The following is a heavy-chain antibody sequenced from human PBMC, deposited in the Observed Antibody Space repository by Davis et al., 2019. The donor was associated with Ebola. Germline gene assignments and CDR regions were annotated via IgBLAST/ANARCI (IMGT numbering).Heavy chain of an antibody. J-gene: IGHJ6*02. D-gene: IGHD3-9*01. CDR2: MNPNSENT. CDR3: ARGGYFDWLTRWHYYGMDV. V-gene: IGHV1-8*01. CDR1: GYTFTTYD. Sequence: AASVKVSCKASGYTFTTYDIHWVRQATGQGLEWMGWMNPNSENTGYAQKFQGRVTMTRSTSISPAYMELSSLSSEDTAVYYCARGGYFDWLTRWHYYGMDVWGQGTTVTVSS.